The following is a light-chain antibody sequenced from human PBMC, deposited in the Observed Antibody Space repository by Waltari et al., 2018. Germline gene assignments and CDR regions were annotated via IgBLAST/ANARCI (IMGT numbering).Light chain of an antibody. CDR3: QQYGSSLPYT. CDR2: GAS. Sequence: EIVMTQSPAALSVSPGERATLSCRASQSVSSNLAWYQQNPGQTPRFFIYGASARATGFPARFSGSGSGTEFPLTISSLQSEDFAVYYCQQYGSSLPYTFGQGTKLEIK. J-gene: IGKJ2*01. CDR1: QSVSSN. V-gene: IGKV3-15*01.